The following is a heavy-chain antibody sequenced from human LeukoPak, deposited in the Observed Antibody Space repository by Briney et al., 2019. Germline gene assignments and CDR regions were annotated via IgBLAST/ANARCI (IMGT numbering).Heavy chain of an antibody. CDR1: GFTFSSYS. CDR2: ISSSSSCI. CDR3: ARLAFPHRGPTDY. V-gene: IGHV3-21*01. J-gene: IGHJ4*02. Sequence: GGSLRLSCGASGFTFSSYSMNWVRQAPGKGLERVSSISSSSSCIYYADSVKGRFTISRDNAKNSLYLQMNSLRAEDTAVYYCARLAFPHRGPTDYWGQGTLVTVSS.